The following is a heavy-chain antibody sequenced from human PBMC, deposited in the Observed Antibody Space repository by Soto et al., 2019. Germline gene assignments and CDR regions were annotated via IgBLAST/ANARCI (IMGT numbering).Heavy chain of an antibody. D-gene: IGHD2-15*01. J-gene: IGHJ5*02. V-gene: IGHV4-31*03. CDR1: GGSISSGGYY. Sequence: SETLSLTCTVSGGSISSGGYYWSWIRQHPGKGLEWIGYIYYSGSTYYNPSLKSRVTISVDTSKNQFSLKLSSVTAADTAVYYCARVGKWSWFDPWGQGTLVTVSS. CDR3: ARVGKWSWFDP. CDR2: IYYSGST.